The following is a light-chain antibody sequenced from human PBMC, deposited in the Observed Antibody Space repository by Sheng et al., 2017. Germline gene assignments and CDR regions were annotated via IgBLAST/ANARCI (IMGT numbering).Light chain of an antibody. CDR2: QAS. V-gene: IGKV1-5*03. J-gene: IGKJ3*01. Sequence: DIQMTQSPSTLSASVGDRVTITCRASQSFSTWLAWYQQKPGKAPKLLIYQASNLENGVPSRFSGSGSGTEFTLTISSLQPDDFATYYCQHYYGYPPFTFGPGTKVDI. CDR3: QHYYGYPPFT. CDR1: QSFSTW.